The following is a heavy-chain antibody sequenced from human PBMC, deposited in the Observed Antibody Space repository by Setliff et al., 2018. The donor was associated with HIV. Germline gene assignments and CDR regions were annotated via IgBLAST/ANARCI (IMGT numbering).Heavy chain of an antibody. CDR1: GVSISDHY. CDR3: AREHCSGGSCNGFDI. Sequence: SETLSLTCFVSGVSISDHYWGWIRQPPGKGLEWIGYTYSSGTTQYNPSVESRVTMSLDTSRDQFSLSLRSVTAADTAVYFCAREHCSGGSCNGFDIWGQGTMVTVSS. V-gene: IGHV4-4*09. CDR2: TYSSGTT. D-gene: IGHD2-15*01. J-gene: IGHJ3*02.